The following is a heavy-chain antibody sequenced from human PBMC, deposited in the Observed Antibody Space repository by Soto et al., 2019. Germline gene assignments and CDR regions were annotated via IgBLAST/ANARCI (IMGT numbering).Heavy chain of an antibody. J-gene: IGHJ6*02. V-gene: IGHV3-72*01. CDR3: ARENGDYYYYYGMDV. D-gene: IGHD4-17*01. Sequence: EVQLVESGGGLVQPGGSLRLSCAASGFTFSDHYMDWVRQAPGKGLEWVGRTRNKANSYTTEYAASVKGRFTISRDDSKNSLYLQINSLKTEDTAVYYCARENGDYYYYYGMDVWGQGTTVTVSS. CDR1: GFTFSDHY. CDR2: TRNKANSYTT.